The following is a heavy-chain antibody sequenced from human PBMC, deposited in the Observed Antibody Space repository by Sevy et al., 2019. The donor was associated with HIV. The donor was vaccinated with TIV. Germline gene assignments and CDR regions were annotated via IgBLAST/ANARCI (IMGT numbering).Heavy chain of an antibody. CDR3: ARDGGNRYYYYYYMDV. J-gene: IGHJ6*03. D-gene: IGHD2-15*01. CDR1: GGSFSGYY. Sequence: SETLSLTCAVYGGSFSGYYWSWIRQPPGKGLEWIGEINHSGSTNYNPSLKSRVTISVDTSKNQFSLKLSSVTAADTAVYYCARDGGNRYYYYYYMDVWGKGTTVTVSS. V-gene: IGHV4-34*01. CDR2: INHSGST.